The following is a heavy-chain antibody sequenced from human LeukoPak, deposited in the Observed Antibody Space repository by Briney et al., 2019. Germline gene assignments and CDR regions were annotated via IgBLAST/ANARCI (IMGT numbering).Heavy chain of an antibody. V-gene: IGHV3-48*03. CDR1: EFTFSNYE. D-gene: IGHD3-10*01. J-gene: IGHJ4*02. CDR3: ARDPNYGSGSYADY. CDR2: ISSGGSTI. Sequence: GGSLRLSCAASEFTFSNYEMNWVRQAPGKGLEWVTYISSGGSTIYYADSVKDRFTISRDNAKNSLYLQMNSLRAEDTAVYYCARDPNYGSGSYADYWGQGTLVTVSS.